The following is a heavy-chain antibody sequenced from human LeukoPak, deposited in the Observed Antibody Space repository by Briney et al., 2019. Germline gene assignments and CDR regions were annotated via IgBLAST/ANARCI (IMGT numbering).Heavy chain of an antibody. CDR3: ARGNSSSWYPGTYYYYGMDV. D-gene: IGHD6-13*01. Sequence: SETLSLICAVYGGSFSGYYWRWIRQPPGKGVEWIGELNHSESNNYNPSLKSRVTISVDTPKNQSSLKLSSVTAGDTAVYYCARGNSSSWYPGTYYYYGMDVWGQGTTVTVSS. J-gene: IGHJ6*02. CDR1: GGSFSGYY. CDR2: LNHSESN. V-gene: IGHV4-34*01.